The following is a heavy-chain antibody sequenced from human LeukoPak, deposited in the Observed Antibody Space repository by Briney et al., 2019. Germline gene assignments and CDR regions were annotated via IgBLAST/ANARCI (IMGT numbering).Heavy chain of an antibody. D-gene: IGHD1-26*01. CDR3: ARLFNAGLGAPLDY. V-gene: IGHV3-20*04. Sequence: GGSLRLSCVASGFIFGEYGMTWVRQIPGEGLGWVCGINGNGGRTGYADSVKGRFTISRDNAKNSLYLEMDSLRAEDTALYFCARLFNAGLGAPLDYGGQGTLVSVSS. CDR2: INGNGGRT. J-gene: IGHJ4*02. CDR1: GFIFGEYG.